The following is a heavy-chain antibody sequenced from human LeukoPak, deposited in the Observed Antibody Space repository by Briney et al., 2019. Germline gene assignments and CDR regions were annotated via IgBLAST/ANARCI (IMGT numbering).Heavy chain of an antibody. J-gene: IGHJ4*02. CDR2: IKQDGSEK. CDR1: EFSFSSYW. Sequence: GGSLRLSCEGSEFSFSSYWMSWVRQALGKGLEWVAKIKQDGSEKYYVDSVKGRFTISRDNSKNTLYLQMNSLRAEDTAVYYCAKERSFGYDSSGYYYGRYYFDYWGQGTLVTVSS. CDR3: AKERSFGYDSSGYYYGRYYFDY. D-gene: IGHD3-22*01. V-gene: IGHV3-7*01.